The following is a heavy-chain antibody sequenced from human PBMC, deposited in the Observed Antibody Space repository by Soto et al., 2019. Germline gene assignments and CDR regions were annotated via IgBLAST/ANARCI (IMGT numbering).Heavy chain of an antibody. J-gene: IGHJ5*02. CDR1: GFSFSSYG. V-gene: IGHV3-23*01. Sequence: EEQLLESGGGLVQPGGSLRLSCAASGFSFSSYGMSWVRQAPGKGLEWVSGISGGGDSTYYADSVKGRFTISRGKTKNTLYLQMNSLSAEDTAVYYCAIGQDDYGDSDVWFDPWGQGTLVSVSS. CDR2: ISGGGDST. CDR3: AIGQDDYGDSDVWFDP. D-gene: IGHD4-17*01.